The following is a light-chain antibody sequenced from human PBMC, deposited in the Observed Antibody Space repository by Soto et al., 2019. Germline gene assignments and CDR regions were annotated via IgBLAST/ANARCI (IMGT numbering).Light chain of an antibody. CDR2: DAS. J-gene: IGKJ3*01. Sequence: EIVLTQSPATLSLSPGERATLSCRASQSVSSYLAWYQQKPGQAPRLLIYDASNRATGITARFSGSGSGTDFTLTISSLEPEDFAVYYGQQRSNWPPLTFGPGTKVDIK. CDR3: QQRSNWPPLT. CDR1: QSVSSY. V-gene: IGKV3-11*01.